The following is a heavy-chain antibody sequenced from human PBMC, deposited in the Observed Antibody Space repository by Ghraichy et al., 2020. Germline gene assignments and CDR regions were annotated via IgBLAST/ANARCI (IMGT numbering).Heavy chain of an antibody. CDR2: IWYDGSNK. D-gene: IGHD6-6*01. Sequence: GGSLRLSCAASGFTFSSYGMHWVRQAPGKGLEWVAVIWYDGSNKYYADSVKGLFTISRDNSKNTLYLQMNSLRAEDTAVYYCAREIEYSSSSNFDYWGQGTLVTVSS. V-gene: IGHV3-33*01. J-gene: IGHJ4*02. CDR1: GFTFSSYG. CDR3: AREIEYSSSSNFDY.